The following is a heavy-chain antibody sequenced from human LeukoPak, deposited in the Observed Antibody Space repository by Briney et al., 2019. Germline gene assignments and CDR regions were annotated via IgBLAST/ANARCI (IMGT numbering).Heavy chain of an antibody. CDR1: GGSISSYY. D-gene: IGHD3-9*01. J-gene: IGHJ5*02. Sequence: TSETLSLTCTVSGGSISSYYWSWIRQPPGKGLEWIGFIYYSGSTNCNPSLKSRVTISVDTSKNQFSLKLSSVTAADTAVYYCARRQALIDWSNHWFDPWGQGTLVTVSS. CDR2: IYYSGST. CDR3: ARRQALIDWSNHWFDP. V-gene: IGHV4-59*01.